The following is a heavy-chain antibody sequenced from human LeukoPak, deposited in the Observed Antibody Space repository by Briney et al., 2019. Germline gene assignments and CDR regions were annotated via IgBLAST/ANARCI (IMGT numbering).Heavy chain of an antibody. V-gene: IGHV4-59*08. Sequence: SETPSLTCTVSGGSISSYYWSWIRQPPGKGLEWIGYIYYSGSTNYNPSLKSRVTISVDTSKNQFSLKLSSVTAADTAVYYCARHRWLLPELPDYFDYWGQGTLVTVSS. CDR2: IYYSGST. CDR3: ARHRWLLPELPDYFDY. J-gene: IGHJ4*02. D-gene: IGHD2-15*01. CDR1: GGSISSYY.